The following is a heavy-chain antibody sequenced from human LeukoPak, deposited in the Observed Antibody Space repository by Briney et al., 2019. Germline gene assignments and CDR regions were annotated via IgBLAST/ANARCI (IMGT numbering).Heavy chain of an antibody. J-gene: IGHJ4*02. CDR2: INPNSGGT. CDR3: ARVSSGYYSTFDY. D-gene: IGHD3-22*01. CDR1: GGTFSSYA. V-gene: IGHV1-2*06. Sequence: GASVKVSCKASGGTFSSYAISWVRQAPGQGLEWMGRINPNSGGTNYAQKFQGRVTMTRDTSISPAYMELSRLRSDDTAVYYCARVSSGYYSTFDYWGQGTLVTVSS.